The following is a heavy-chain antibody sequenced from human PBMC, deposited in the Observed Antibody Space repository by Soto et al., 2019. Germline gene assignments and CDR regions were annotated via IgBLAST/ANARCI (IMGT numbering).Heavy chain of an antibody. J-gene: IGHJ4*02. CDR3: ARSPTFIVGAIYYFDY. CDR2: IYYSGST. Sequence: QVQLQESGPGLVKPSETLSLTCTVSGGSISSYYWSWIRQPPGKGLEWIGYIYYSGSTNYNPSLKSRVTILVDTSKNQFSLKLNSVTAADTAVYYCARSPTFIVGAIYYFDYWGQGTLVTVSS. V-gene: IGHV4-59*01. CDR1: GGSISSYY. D-gene: IGHD1-26*01.